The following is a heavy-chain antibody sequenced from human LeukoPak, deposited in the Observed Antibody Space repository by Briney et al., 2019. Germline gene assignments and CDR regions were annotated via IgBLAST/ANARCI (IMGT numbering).Heavy chain of an antibody. CDR2: INHSGNT. Sequence: SETLFLTCTASGGSISSSSYYWSWIRQPPGKGLEWIGEINHSGNTYYNPSLKSRVTISVDTSKNQFSLKLTSVTAADTAVYYCATNLYGSGNYFAYWGQGTLVTVSS. D-gene: IGHD3-10*01. V-gene: IGHV4-39*07. CDR3: ATNLYGSGNYFAY. CDR1: GGSISSSSYY. J-gene: IGHJ4*02.